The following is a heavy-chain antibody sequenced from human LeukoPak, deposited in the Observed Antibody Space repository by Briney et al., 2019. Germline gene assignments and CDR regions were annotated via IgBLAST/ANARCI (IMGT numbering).Heavy chain of an antibody. D-gene: IGHD2-15*01. Sequence: SETLSLTCAVYGGSFSGYYWSWIRQPPGKGLEWIGEINHSGSTNYNPSLKSRVTISVDTSKNQFSLKLSSVTATDTAVYYCATQKVVLAFDIWGQGTMVTVSS. V-gene: IGHV4-34*01. CDR3: ATQKVVLAFDI. CDR2: INHSGST. CDR1: GGSFSGYY. J-gene: IGHJ3*02.